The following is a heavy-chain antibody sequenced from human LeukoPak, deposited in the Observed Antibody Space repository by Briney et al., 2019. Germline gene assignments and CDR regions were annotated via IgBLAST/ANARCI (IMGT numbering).Heavy chain of an antibody. V-gene: IGHV4-59*01. D-gene: IGHD1-26*01. Sequence: SETLSLTCTVSGGSISSSYWSWIRQPPGKGLEWIGYIYYSGSTNYNPSLKSRVTISVDTSKNQFSLKLSSVTAADTAVYYCARDVTYYTYWGQGPLVTVS. J-gene: IGHJ4*02. CDR2: IYYSGST. CDR3: ARDVTYYTY. CDR1: GGSISSSY.